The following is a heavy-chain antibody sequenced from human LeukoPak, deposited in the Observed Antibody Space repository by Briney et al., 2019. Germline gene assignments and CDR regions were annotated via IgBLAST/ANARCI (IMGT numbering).Heavy chain of an antibody. CDR3: ARDGSSSWYGGFDY. V-gene: IGHV3-21*04. CDR1: GFTFSSYS. CDR2: ISGSSSYI. Sequence: GRSLRLSCAASGFTFSSYSMNWVRQAPGKGLEWVSSISGSSSYIYYADSVKGRFTISRHNAKNSLYLQMNSLRAEDTALYYCARDGSSSWYGGFDYWGQGTLVTVSS. D-gene: IGHD6-13*01. J-gene: IGHJ4*02.